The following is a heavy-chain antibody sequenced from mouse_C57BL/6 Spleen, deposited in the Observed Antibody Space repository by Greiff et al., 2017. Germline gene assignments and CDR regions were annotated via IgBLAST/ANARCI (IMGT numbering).Heavy chain of an antibody. CDR1: GYTFTSYW. CDR3: AREDVYSYYFGY. CDR2: IYPGSGST. D-gene: IGHD2-3*01. J-gene: IGHJ2*01. V-gene: IGHV1-55*01. Sequence: VQLQQPGAELVKPGASVKMSCKASGYTFTSYWITWVKQRPGQGLEWIGDIYPGSGSTNYNEKFKSKATLTGDTSSSTSYMQLSSLTSEDSAVYNCAREDVYSYYFGYWGQSTTLTVSS.